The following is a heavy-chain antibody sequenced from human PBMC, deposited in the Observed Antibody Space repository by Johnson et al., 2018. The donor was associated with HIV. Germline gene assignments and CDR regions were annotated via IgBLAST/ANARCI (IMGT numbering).Heavy chain of an antibody. CDR2: IYSGSTI. CDR3: ARGWLFLDAFDI. J-gene: IGHJ3*02. CDR1: GFTFSSYA. D-gene: IGHD3-9*01. V-gene: IGHV3-69-1*01. Sequence: MQLVESGGGVVQPGGSLRLSCAASGFTFSSYAISWVRQAPGKGLEWVSAIYSGSTIYYADSVKGRFTISRDNAKNSLYLQVNSLRAEDTAVYYCARGWLFLDAFDIWGQGTMVTVSS.